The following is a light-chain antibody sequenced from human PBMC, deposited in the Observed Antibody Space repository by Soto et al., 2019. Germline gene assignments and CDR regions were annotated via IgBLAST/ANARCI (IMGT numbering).Light chain of an antibody. CDR3: QQYGSSVWT. CDR2: GAS. Sequence: EIVLTQSPGTLSLSPGERATLSCRASQSVSSSYLAWYQQKPGQAPRLLIYGASSSATGSPDRFSGSGSGTDFTLAISRLEPEDFAVSYCQQYGSSVWTFGQGTKVEIK. V-gene: IGKV3-20*01. CDR1: QSVSSSY. J-gene: IGKJ1*01.